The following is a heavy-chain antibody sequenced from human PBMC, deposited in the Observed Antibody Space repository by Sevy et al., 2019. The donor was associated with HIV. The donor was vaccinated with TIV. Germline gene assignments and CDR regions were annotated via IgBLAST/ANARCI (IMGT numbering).Heavy chain of an antibody. V-gene: IGHV3-23*01. Sequence: GGSLRLSCAASGFAFHEYSMSWIRQAPGKGLEWVATLSFGCGMINYADSVKGRFTISRDNSKNSCYLQMDNLRVEDTALYYCAREGCSRPHDYWGQGTRVTVSS. D-gene: IGHD2-8*01. CDR1: GFAFHEYS. J-gene: IGHJ4*02. CDR2: LSFGCGMI. CDR3: AREGCSRPHDY.